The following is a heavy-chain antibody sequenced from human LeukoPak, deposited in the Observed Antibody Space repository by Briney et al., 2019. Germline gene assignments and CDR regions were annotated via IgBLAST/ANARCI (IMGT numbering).Heavy chain of an antibody. CDR1: GFTFSNAW. CDR2: ISYDGSNK. D-gene: IGHD6-19*01. CDR3: AKDGWDSSGWYGVNNWFDP. J-gene: IGHJ5*02. V-gene: IGHV3-30*18. Sequence: GGSLRLSCAASGFTFSNAWMSWVRQAPGKGLEWVAVISYDGSNKYYADSVKGRFTISRDNSKNTLYLQMNSLRAEDTAVYYCAKDGWDSSGWYGVNNWFDPWGQGTLVTVSS.